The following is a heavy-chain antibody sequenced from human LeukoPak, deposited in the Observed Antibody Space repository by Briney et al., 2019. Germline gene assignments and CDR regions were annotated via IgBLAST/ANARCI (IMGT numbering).Heavy chain of an antibody. CDR3: ARAESYGMDV. Sequence: GGSLRLSCAASEFTLSNAWMNWVRQAPGKGLEWVSSISSSSSYIYYADSVKGRFTISRDNAKNSLYLQMNSLRAEDTAVYYCARAESYGMDVWGQGTTVTVSS. CDR1: EFTLSNAW. CDR2: ISSSSSYI. V-gene: IGHV3-21*01. J-gene: IGHJ6*02.